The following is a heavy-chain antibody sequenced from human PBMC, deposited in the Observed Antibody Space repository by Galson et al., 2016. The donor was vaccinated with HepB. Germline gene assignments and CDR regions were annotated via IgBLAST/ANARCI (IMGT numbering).Heavy chain of an antibody. D-gene: IGHD2-8*02. CDR1: GASISGSTYY. CDR3: ATHRTGPTGFPFDN. CDR2: SYVGGST. J-gene: IGHJ4*02. V-gene: IGHV4-39*01. Sequence: ETLSLTCTVSGASISGSTYYWGWIRQPPGKGLEWIASSYVGGSTYSDTSLRSRLTISIDTSKNQFSLNLRSVTAADTAVYYCATHRTGPTGFPFDNWGQGTLVTVSS.